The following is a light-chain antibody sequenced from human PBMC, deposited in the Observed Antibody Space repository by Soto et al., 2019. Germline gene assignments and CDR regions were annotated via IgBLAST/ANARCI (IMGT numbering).Light chain of an antibody. J-gene: IGKJ1*01. CDR1: QSVSNNY. Sequence: EIVMTQSPATLSVSPGYRSTLSCRASQSVSNNYLAWYQQKPGQAPRLLIYGASNRATGIPDRFSGSGSGTDFTLTISRLEPEDFAVYYCQQYGSSGTFGQGTRGDIK. CDR2: GAS. V-gene: IGKV3-20*01. CDR3: QQYGSSGT.